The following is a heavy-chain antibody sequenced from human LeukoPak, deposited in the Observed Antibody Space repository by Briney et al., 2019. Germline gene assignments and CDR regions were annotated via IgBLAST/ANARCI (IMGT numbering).Heavy chain of an antibody. J-gene: IGHJ4*02. CDR1: GGPIIASY. Sequence: SETLSLTCAVSGGPIIASYWSWIRQPPGKGLEWIGYTHYSGTGNYNPSLKSRVTISIDTSKNRFSLRLTSVTAADTAVYYCARVRFYDTTGYSTSYYLDYWGQGALVTV. CDR2: THYSGTG. V-gene: IGHV4-59*01. D-gene: IGHD3-22*01. CDR3: ARVRFYDTTGYSTSYYLDY.